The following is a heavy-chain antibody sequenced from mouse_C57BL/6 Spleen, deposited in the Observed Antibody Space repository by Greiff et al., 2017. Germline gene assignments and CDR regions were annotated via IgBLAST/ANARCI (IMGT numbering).Heavy chain of an antibody. J-gene: IGHJ4*01. Sequence: EVQRVESGGGLVKPGGSLKLSCAASGFTFSDYGMHWVRQAPEKGLEWVAYISRGSSTIYYADTVQGRFTISRDNAKNTLFLQMTSLRSEDTAMYYCARNYFLYAMDYWGQGTSVTVSS. CDR3: ARNYFLYAMDY. V-gene: IGHV5-17*01. D-gene: IGHD1-1*02. CDR1: GFTFSDYG. CDR2: ISRGSSTI.